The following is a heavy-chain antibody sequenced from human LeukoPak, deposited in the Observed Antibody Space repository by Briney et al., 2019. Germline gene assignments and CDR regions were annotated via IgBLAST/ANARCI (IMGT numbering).Heavy chain of an antibody. CDR2: ITSSGGNA. CDR3: AKVRTYFYHGLDV. J-gene: IGHJ6*02. D-gene: IGHD1-14*01. V-gene: IGHV3-64*04. Sequence: PGGSLRLSCSASGFTFSDYNMHWVRQAPGKGLEYVSTITSSGGNASYADSVKGRFTTSRDNSKDTVFLQMNSLRAEDTAVYYCAKVRTYFYHGLDVWGQGTTVTVSS. CDR1: GFTFSDYN.